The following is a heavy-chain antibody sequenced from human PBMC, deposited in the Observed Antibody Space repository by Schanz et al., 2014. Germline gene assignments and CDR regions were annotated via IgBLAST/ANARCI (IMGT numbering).Heavy chain of an antibody. Sequence: EVQLVESGGGLVQPGGSLRLSCAASGFSISDHTTRWDRQAPGKGLEPVSVTYLGGNTDYADSVKGRFTISRDDSKNTLHLQMNSLRSEDTAIYFCARDQASTHWGQGTPVTVSS. CDR3: ARDQASTH. CDR1: GFSISDHT. J-gene: IGHJ4*02. V-gene: IGHV3-66*01. CDR2: TYLGGNT.